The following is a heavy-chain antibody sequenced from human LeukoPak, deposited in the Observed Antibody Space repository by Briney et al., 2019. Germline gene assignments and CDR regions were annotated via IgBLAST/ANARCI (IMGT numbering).Heavy chain of an antibody. CDR3: ARAYPIYYFDY. D-gene: IGHD2-2*01. Sequence: SETLSLTCTVSGGSISSYYWSWIRQPPGKGLEWIGYIYYSGSTNYNPTLKSRVTISVDTSKNQFSLKLSSVTAADTAVYYCARAYPIYYFDYWGQGTLVTVSS. J-gene: IGHJ4*02. CDR1: GGSISSYY. CDR2: IYYSGST. V-gene: IGHV4-59*01.